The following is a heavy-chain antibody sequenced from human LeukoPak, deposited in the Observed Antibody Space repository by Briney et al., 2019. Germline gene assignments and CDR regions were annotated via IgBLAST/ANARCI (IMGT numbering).Heavy chain of an antibody. D-gene: IGHD6-13*01. CDR2: IWYDGSNE. CDR1: GFAFSNFG. J-gene: IGHJ4*02. Sequence: GGSLRLSCAASGFAFSNFGMHWVRQAPGEGLEWVAVIWYDGSNENYEDSVKGRFTISRDNSKNTLYLQMNSLRAEDTAVYYCARAESLAAAGTGYFDFWGQGTLVTVSS. V-gene: IGHV3-33*01. CDR3: ARAESLAAAGTGYFDF.